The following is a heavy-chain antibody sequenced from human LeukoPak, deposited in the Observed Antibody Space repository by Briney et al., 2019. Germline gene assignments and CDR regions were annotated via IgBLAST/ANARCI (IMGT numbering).Heavy chain of an antibody. CDR1: GFNFSSYE. CDR2: ISFSGSTI. Sequence: GGSLRLSCAASGFNFSSYEMNWVRQAPGKGLEWVSYISFSGSTIYYADSVKGRFTISRDNAKNSLYVQMNSLRAEDTAVYYCARGGYYDSSGYYYVGYFHHWGQGTLVTVSS. CDR3: ARGGYYDSSGYYYVGYFHH. V-gene: IGHV3-48*03. D-gene: IGHD3-22*01. J-gene: IGHJ1*01.